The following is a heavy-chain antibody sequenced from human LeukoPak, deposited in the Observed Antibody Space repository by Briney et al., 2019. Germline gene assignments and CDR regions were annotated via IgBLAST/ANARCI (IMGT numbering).Heavy chain of an antibody. J-gene: IGHJ4*02. CDR1: GYTLTELS. V-gene: IGHV1-24*01. CDR3: ATNVKSAMVRGGYYFDY. Sequence: ASVKVSCKVSGYTLTELSMHWVRQAPGKGLEWMGGFDPEDGETIYAQKFKGRVTMTEDTSTDTAYMELSSLRSEDTAVYYCATNVKSAMVRGGYYFDYWGQGTLVTVSS. D-gene: IGHD3-10*01. CDR2: FDPEDGET.